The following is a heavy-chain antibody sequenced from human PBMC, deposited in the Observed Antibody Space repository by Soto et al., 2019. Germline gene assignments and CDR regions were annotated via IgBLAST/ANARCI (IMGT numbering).Heavy chain of an antibody. J-gene: IGHJ4*02. CDR3: AHKCGVDCQSVVFY. CDR2: ISGGGCSS. D-gene: IGHD2-21*02. V-gene: IGHV3-23*01. CDR1: GFTFSNYA. Sequence: EVQLLESGGGLVQPGGSLRLSCAASGFTFSNYAMRWVRQAPGKGLESVSGISGGGCSSYYADYVKGRFTISRDNSKNTLYFQMNSLIAENAPVYSCAHKCGVDCQSVVFYWGQGTLVIVSS.